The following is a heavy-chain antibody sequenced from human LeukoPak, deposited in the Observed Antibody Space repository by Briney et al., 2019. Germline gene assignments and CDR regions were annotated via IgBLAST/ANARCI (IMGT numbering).Heavy chain of an antibody. CDR2: ISGSGGST. V-gene: IGHV3-23*01. CDR1: GFTFSDYY. Sequence: TGGSLRLSCAASGFTFSDYYMSWIRQAPGKGLEWVSAISGSGGSTYYADSVKGRFTISRDNSKNTLYLQMNSLRAEDTAVYYCAKGKGFGELLLYYYYMDVWGKGTTVTVSS. J-gene: IGHJ6*03. D-gene: IGHD3-10*01. CDR3: AKGKGFGELLLYYYYMDV.